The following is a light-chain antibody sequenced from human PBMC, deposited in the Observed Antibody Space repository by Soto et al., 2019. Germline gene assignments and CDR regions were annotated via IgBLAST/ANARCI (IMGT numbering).Light chain of an antibody. Sequence: QSALIQPASVSGSPGQSITISCTGTSRDVGGSNYVSWYQHHPHRAPKLLIYEVSYRPSGVSSRFSGSKSGNTPSLTISGLQAEDEADYYCSSYTSSNTLEVFGVGTKLTVL. V-gene: IGLV2-14*01. CDR3: SSYTSSNTLEV. CDR2: EVS. J-gene: IGLJ2*01. CDR1: SRDVGGSNY.